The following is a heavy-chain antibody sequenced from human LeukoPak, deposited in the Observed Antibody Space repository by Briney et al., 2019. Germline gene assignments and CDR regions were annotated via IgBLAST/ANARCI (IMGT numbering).Heavy chain of an antibody. CDR3: ARDGSYYYYGMDV. CDR2: IYYSGST. J-gene: IGHJ6*02. D-gene: IGHD2-15*01. Sequence: PSQTLSLTCTVSGGSISSGGYYWSWIRQHPGKGLEWIGYIYYSGSTYYNPSLKSRVTISVDTSKNQFSLKLSSVTAADTAVYYCARDGSYYYYGMDVWGQGTTVTVSS. V-gene: IGHV4-31*03. CDR1: GGSISSGGYY.